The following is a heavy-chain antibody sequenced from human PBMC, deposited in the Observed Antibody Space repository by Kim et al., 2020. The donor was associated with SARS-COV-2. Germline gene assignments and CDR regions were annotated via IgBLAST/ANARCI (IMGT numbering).Heavy chain of an antibody. CDR3: ARSNSSSWYAYVGYFDY. CDR2: IYYSGST. D-gene: IGHD6-13*01. J-gene: IGHJ4*02. Sequence: SETLSLTCTVSGGSISSYYWSWIRQPPGKGLEWIGYIYYSGSTNYNPSLKSRVTISVDTSKNQFSLKLSSVTAADTAVYYCARSNSSSWYAYVGYFDYWGQGTLVTVSS. CDR1: GGSISSYY. V-gene: IGHV4-59*01.